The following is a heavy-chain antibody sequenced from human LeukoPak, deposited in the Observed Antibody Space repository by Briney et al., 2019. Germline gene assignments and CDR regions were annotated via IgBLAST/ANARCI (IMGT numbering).Heavy chain of an antibody. J-gene: IGHJ6*02. CDR1: GGSICSGDYY. D-gene: IGHD2-2*01. CDR3: ARDAVVPAAIAYYYYGMDV. V-gene: IGHV4-30-4*01. CDR2: IYYSGST. Sequence: SETLSLTCTVSGGSICSGDYYWSWIRQPPGKGLEWIGYIYYSGSTYYNPSLKSRVTISVDTSKNQFSLKLSSVTAADTAVYYCARDAVVPAAIAYYYYGMDVWGQGTTVTVSS.